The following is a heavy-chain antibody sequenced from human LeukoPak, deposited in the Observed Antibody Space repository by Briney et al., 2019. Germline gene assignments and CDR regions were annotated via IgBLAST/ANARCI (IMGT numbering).Heavy chain of an antibody. CDR2: ISSSSSTM. V-gene: IGHV3-48*04. J-gene: IGHJ4*02. CDR3: ARESPVGAAHFDY. CDR1: GFTFSNYW. D-gene: IGHD2-15*01. Sequence: GGSLRLSCAASGFTFSNYWMSWVRQAPGQGLEWVSYISSSSSTMYYADSVKGRFTISRDNAKNSLYLQVNSLRAEDTAVYYCARESPVGAAHFDYWGQGTLVTVSS.